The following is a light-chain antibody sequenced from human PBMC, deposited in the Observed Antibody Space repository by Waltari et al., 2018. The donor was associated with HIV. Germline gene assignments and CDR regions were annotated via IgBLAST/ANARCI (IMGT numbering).Light chain of an antibody. CDR2: GKN. CDR3: NSRDSSGNHVV. V-gene: IGLV3-19*01. Sequence: SSELTQDPAVSVALGQTVRITCQGDSLRSYYASWYQQKPGQAPVLVIYGKNNRPSGIPERCSGYSSGNTASLTITGAQAEDEADYDCNSRDSSGNHVVFGGGTKLTVL. CDR1: SLRSYY. J-gene: IGLJ2*01.